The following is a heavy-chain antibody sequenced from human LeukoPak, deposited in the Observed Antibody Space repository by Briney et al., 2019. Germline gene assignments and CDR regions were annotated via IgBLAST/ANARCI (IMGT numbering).Heavy chain of an antibody. CDR1: GYTFTGYY. V-gene: IGHV1-2*02. J-gene: IGHJ3*02. CDR2: INPNSGGT. D-gene: IGHD6-19*01. Sequence: ASVKVSCKASGYTFTGYYMHWVRQAPGQGLEWMGWINPNSGGTNYAQKFQGRVTMTRDTSISTAYMELSRLRSDDTAVYYCARTGYSSGWQSLSAFDIWGQGTMVTVSS. CDR3: ARTGYSSGWQSLSAFDI.